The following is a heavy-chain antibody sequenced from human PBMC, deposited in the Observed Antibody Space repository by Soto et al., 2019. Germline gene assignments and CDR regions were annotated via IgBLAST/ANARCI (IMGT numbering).Heavy chain of an antibody. CDR3: ARYIEYSSSWIPYYHDY. D-gene: IGHD6-13*01. Sequence: QVQLQESGPGLVKPSQTLSLTCSVSGVSINSGGYYWSWIRQHPGKGLEWIGYIHYSGSTHYNSSLKSRVTISVDRSKNQFSLKLTSVTAADTAVYYCARYIEYSSSWIPYYHDYWGQGTLVTVSS. CDR2: IHYSGST. CDR1: GVSINSGGYY. J-gene: IGHJ4*02. V-gene: IGHV4-31*03.